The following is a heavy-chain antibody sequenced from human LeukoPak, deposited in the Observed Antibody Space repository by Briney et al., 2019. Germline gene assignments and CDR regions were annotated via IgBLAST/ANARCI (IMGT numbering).Heavy chain of an antibody. V-gene: IGHV4-4*08. CDR2: IYSNGIT. D-gene: IGHD3-22*01. J-gene: IGHJ2*01. CDR1: GGSIFSYY. Sequence: SETLSLTCTVSGGSIFSYYWNWIRQPPGKGLEWIGYIYSNGITSYNPSLRSRGTISIATSKNQFSLRLRSVTAADTAIYYCARRAYYDSSGYSPAPGYFDLWGRGTLVSVSS. CDR3: ARRAYYDSSGYSPAPGYFDL.